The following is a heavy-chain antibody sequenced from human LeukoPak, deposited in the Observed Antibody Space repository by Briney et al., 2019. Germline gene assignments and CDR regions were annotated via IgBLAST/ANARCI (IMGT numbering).Heavy chain of an antibody. CDR3: ARGPEIQLWFPATYYFDY. CDR2: IKQDGSEK. V-gene: IGHV3-7*01. CDR1: GFTFSSYA. J-gene: IGHJ4*02. Sequence: GGSLRLSCAASGFTFSSYAMSWVRQAPGKGLEWVANIKQDGSEKYYVDSVKGRFTISRDNAKNSLYLQMNSLRAEDTAVYYCARGPEIQLWFPATYYFDYWGQGTLVTVSS. D-gene: IGHD5-18*01.